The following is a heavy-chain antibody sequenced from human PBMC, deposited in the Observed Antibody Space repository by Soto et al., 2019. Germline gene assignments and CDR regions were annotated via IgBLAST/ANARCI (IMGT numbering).Heavy chain of an antibody. CDR3: ARVKIAKAMVRGVGDAFDI. Sequence: PSETLSLTCTVPGGSISSYYWSWIRQPAGKGLEWIGRIYTSGSTNYNPSLKSRVTMSVDTSKNQFSLKLSSVTAADTAVYYCARVKIAKAMVRGVGDAFDIWGQGTMVTV. CDR2: IYTSGST. J-gene: IGHJ3*02. D-gene: IGHD3-10*01. CDR1: GGSISSYY. V-gene: IGHV4-4*07.